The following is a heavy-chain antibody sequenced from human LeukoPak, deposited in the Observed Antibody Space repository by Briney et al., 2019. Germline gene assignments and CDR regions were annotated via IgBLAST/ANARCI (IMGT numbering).Heavy chain of an antibody. CDR3: ARHRMISRQYYYDSSGYYDN. D-gene: IGHD3-22*01. J-gene: IGHJ4*02. CDR1: GYTFTSYG. V-gene: IGHV1-18*01. CDR2: ISAYNGNT. Sequence: ASVKVSCKASGYTFTSYGISWERQAPGQGLEWMGRISAYNGNTNYAQKLQGRVTLTTDTSTSTAYMELRSLRSDDTAVYYCARHRMISRQYYYDSSGYYDNWGQGTLVTVSS.